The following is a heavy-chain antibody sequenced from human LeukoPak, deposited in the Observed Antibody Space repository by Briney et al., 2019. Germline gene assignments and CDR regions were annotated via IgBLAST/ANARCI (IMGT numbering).Heavy chain of an antibody. CDR2: IWFDGSNK. Sequence: PGRSLRLSCAASGFTFSSYGMHWVRQAPGKGLEWVAVIWFDGSNKYYADSVKGRFTISRDYSKDTVYLQMNSLRAEDTAVYYCARDRDSSGYYEALSLDYWGQGTLVTVSS. CDR1: GFTFSSYG. D-gene: IGHD3-22*01. CDR3: ARDRDSSGYYEALSLDY. V-gene: IGHV3-33*01. J-gene: IGHJ4*02.